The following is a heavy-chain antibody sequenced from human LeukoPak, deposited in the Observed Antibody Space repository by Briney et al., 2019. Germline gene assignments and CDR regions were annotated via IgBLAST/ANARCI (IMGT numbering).Heavy chain of an antibody. J-gene: IGHJ4*02. CDR2: IRYDGSNK. Sequence: GGSLRLSCAASGFTFSSYDMHWVRQAPGKGLEWVSFIRYDGSNKYYADSVKGRFTISRDNSKNTLYLQMNSLKPEDTAVYYCAKSGFGEFTFESWGQGTLVTVSS. CDR1: GFTFSSYD. CDR3: AKSGFGEFTFES. V-gene: IGHV3-30*02. D-gene: IGHD3-10*01.